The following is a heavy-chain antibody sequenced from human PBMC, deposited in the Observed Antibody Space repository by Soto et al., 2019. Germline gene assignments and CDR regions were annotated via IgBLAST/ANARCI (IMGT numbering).Heavy chain of an antibody. CDR1: GGSISSGGYS. CDR2: IYHSGST. D-gene: IGHD3-16*01. J-gene: IGHJ5*02. Sequence: SETLSLTCAVSGGSISSGGYSWSWIRQPPGKGPEWIGYIYHSGSTYYNPSLKSRVTISVDRSKNQFSLKLSSVTAADTAVYYCARSGLYRHRANNWFDPWGQGTLVTVSS. V-gene: IGHV4-30-2*01. CDR3: ARSGLYRHRANNWFDP.